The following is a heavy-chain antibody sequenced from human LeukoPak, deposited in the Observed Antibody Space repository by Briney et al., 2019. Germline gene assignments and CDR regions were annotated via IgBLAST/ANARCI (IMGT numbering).Heavy chain of an antibody. Sequence: SETLSLTCTVSGYSISSGYYWGWIRQPPGKGLEWIGSIYHSGSTYYNPSLKSRVTISVDTSKNQFSLKLSSVTAADTAVYYCARDKVEGVKGRYFDYWGQGTLVTVSS. CDR3: ARDKVEGVKGRYFDY. V-gene: IGHV4-38-2*02. CDR1: GYSISSGYY. D-gene: IGHD3-10*01. CDR2: IYHSGST. J-gene: IGHJ4*02.